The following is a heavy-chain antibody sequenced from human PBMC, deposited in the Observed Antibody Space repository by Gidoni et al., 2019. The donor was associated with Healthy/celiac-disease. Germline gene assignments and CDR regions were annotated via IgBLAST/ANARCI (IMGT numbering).Heavy chain of an antibody. V-gene: IGHV3-11*01. D-gene: IGHD3-22*01. CDR3: ARVYDSRIQVFDY. J-gene: IGHJ4*02. Sequence: QVQLVESGGGLVKPGGSLRLSCAASGFTFSDLYMSWLSQAPGKGLEWVSYISRSVSTKNYADSVKGRFTISRDNAKNSLYVQMNSLRAEDTAMYYCARVYDSRIQVFDYWGQGTLVTVSS. CDR2: ISRSVSTK. CDR1: GFTFSDLY.